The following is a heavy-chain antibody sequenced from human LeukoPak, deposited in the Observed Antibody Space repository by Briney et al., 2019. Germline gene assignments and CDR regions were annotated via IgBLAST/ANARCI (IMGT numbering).Heavy chain of an antibody. CDR2: INPRSPGT. CDR1: GYRFTAYY. V-gene: IGHV1-2*02. J-gene: IGHJ6*03. CDR3: ARDPAHSYYTDV. Sequence: ASVKVSFKASGYRFTAYYIHWVRQAPGRGLEWMGWINPRSPGTNYAQKFQGRVTMTRDTSSSTAYMELNSLTSDDTAVYYCARDPAHSYYTDVWGIGTTVTVSS.